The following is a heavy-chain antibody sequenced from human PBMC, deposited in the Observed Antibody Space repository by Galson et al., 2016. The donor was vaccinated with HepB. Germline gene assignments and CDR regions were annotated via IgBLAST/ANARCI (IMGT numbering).Heavy chain of an antibody. Sequence: SLRLSCADSGFTFSTYGMHWVRQAPGEGLEWVAAISFEGNKQHYADSVKGRFTVSRDNSKNTLYLQMNNLTPDDTAIYYCARGGGTSSYYYWGMDAWGQGTTVTVSS. CDR2: ISFEGNKQ. J-gene: IGHJ6*02. CDR1: GFTFSTYG. D-gene: IGHD1-14*01. V-gene: IGHV3-30*03. CDR3: ARGGGTSSYYYWGMDA.